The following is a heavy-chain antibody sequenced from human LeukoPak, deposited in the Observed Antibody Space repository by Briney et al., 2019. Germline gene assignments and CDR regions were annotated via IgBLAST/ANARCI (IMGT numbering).Heavy chain of an antibody. J-gene: IGHJ4*02. CDR2: VYYSGET. CDR3: AKTGYGGNPFDS. CDR1: GGSISSSSYS. Sequence: SETLSLTCTVSGGSISSSSYSCGCIRQPPGKGLEWIGGVYYSGETHYNPSLKSRVTISVDVSKNQFSLKLSSVTAADTAVYYFAKTGYGGNPFDSWGQGTQVTVSS. D-gene: IGHD4-23*01. V-gene: IGHV4-39*01.